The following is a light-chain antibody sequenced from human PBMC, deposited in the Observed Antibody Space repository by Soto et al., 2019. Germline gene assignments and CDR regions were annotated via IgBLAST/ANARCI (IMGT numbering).Light chain of an antibody. CDR3: QQYGSSVT. CDR1: QSVSSSY. CDR2: GAS. J-gene: IGKJ3*01. Sequence: EIVLTQSPGTLSLSPGERATLSCRASQSVSSSYLAWYQQKPGQAPRLLIYGASSRATGIPDRFSGSGSGTYFTLTISRLEPEDFEVYSCQQYGSSVTFGPGTKVDIK. V-gene: IGKV3-20*01.